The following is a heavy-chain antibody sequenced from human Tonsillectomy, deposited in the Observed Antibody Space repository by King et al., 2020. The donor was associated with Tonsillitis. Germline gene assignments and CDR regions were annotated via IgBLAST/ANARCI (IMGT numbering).Heavy chain of an antibody. CDR2: FKSKIDGGPK. CDR1: GSTLSKAW. CDR3: TTETPYSSSWWRTTWGWRL. J-gene: IGHJ4*02. D-gene: IGHD6-13*01. V-gene: IGHV3-15*06. Sequence: VQLVESGGGLVKPGGSLRPSWAPFGSTLSKAWMGWAGQPPGRGRGWVGRFKSKIDGGPKNSVAPVKGRFTISRDASKNTLYLQLKSLKTEDTAVYYCTTETPYSSSWWRTTWGWRLWGQGTLVTVSS.